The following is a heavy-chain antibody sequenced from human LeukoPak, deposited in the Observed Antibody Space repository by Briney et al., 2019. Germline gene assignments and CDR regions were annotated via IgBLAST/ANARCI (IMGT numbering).Heavy chain of an antibody. D-gene: IGHD3-10*01. Sequence: ASVKVSCKASGYTFTSYDINWVRQATGQGLEWMGWMNPNSGNTGYAQKFQGRVTMTRNTSISTAYMELSSLRSEDTAVYYCARGDRDYYGSGSYQYYFDYWGQGTLVTVSS. CDR3: ARGDRDYYGSGSYQYYFDY. J-gene: IGHJ4*02. CDR2: MNPNSGNT. V-gene: IGHV1-8*01. CDR1: GYTFTSYD.